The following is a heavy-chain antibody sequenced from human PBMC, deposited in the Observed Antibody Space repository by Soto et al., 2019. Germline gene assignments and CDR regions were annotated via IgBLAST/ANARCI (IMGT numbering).Heavy chain of an antibody. J-gene: IGHJ4*02. CDR2: IKQDGSEK. V-gene: IGHV3-7*01. Sequence: GGSLRLSCAASGFTFSSYGMSGVRQAPGKGLEGVANIKQDGSEKYYVDSVKGRFTISRDNAKNSLYLQMNSLRAEDTAVYYCARSNNYDFWSGYPELPDYWGQGTLVTVSS. D-gene: IGHD3-3*01. CDR1: GFTFSSYG. CDR3: ARSNNYDFWSGYPELPDY.